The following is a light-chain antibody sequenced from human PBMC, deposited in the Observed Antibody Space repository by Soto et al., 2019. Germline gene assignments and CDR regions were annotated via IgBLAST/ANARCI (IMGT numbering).Light chain of an antibody. CDR1: QSVTSNY. CDR3: QQYGSSPRT. Sequence: EIVLTQSPGTLSLSPGERATLSCRASQSVTSNYLAWYQHKPGQAPRLLIYGASSRATGIPDRFSGSGAGTAFALTISRLEPEDFAVYSCQQYGSSPRTFGQGTKLEIK. CDR2: GAS. V-gene: IGKV3-20*01. J-gene: IGKJ2*01.